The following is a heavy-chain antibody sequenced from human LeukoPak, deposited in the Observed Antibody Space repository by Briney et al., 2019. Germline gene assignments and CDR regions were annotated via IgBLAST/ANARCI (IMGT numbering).Heavy chain of an antibody. CDR2: IYYSGST. Sequence: SETLSLTCTVSGGSISSYYWSWIRQPPGKGLEWIGYIYYSGSTNYNPSLKSRVTISVDTSKNQFSLKLSSVTAADTAVYYCARGVTGYYGDYFDYWGQGTLVTVSS. CDR3: ARGVTGYYGDYFDY. J-gene: IGHJ4*02. CDR1: GGSISSYY. D-gene: IGHD3-9*01. V-gene: IGHV4-59*08.